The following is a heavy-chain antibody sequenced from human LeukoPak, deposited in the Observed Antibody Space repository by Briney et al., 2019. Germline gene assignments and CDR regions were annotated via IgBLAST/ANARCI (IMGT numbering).Heavy chain of an antibody. CDR3: ARGSEGSSLNWFDP. CDR2: ISRSSSYI. CDR1: GFTFSDYS. Sequence: PGGSLRLSCAASGFTFSDYSMNWVRQAPGKGLEWVSCISRSSSYIYYADSVKCRFTIYRDKAKNSLYLQMSSMRAEDTAVYYCARGSEGSSLNWFDPWGQGTLVTVSS. D-gene: IGHD6-6*01. J-gene: IGHJ5*02. V-gene: IGHV3-21*01.